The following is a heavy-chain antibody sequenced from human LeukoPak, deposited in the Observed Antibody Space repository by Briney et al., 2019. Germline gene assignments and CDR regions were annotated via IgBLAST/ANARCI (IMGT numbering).Heavy chain of an antibody. J-gene: IGHJ4*02. Sequence: GGSLRLSCAASGFTFMSYWMHWVRQAPGKGLVWVSRIFSDASSTNYADSVKGRFTISRDNAKNTLYLQMNSLRADDTAVYYCARVLPNSGRYFDYWGQGTLVTVSS. CDR3: ARVLPNSGRYFDY. CDR2: IFSDASST. V-gene: IGHV3-74*01. D-gene: IGHD6-19*01. CDR1: GFTFMSYW.